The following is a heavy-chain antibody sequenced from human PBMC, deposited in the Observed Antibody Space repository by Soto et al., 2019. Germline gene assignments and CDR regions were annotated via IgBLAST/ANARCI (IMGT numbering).Heavy chain of an antibody. J-gene: IGHJ5*02. CDR2: ISWNSGSI. CDR1: GFTFDDYA. CDR3: AKDEGTGTTGYNWFDP. Sequence: GGSLRLSCAASGFTFDDYAMHWVRQAPGKGLEWVSGISWNSGSIGYADSVKGRFTISRDNAKNSLYLQMNSLRAEDTALYYCAKDEGTGTTGYNWFDPWGQGTLVTVPS. D-gene: IGHD1-7*01. V-gene: IGHV3-9*01.